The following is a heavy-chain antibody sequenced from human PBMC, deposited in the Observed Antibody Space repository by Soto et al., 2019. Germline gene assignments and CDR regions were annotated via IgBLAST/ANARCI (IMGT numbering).Heavy chain of an antibody. CDR3: ARENSGSYHRHLDY. V-gene: IGHV1-18*01. CDR2: ISAYTANT. J-gene: IGHJ4*01. D-gene: IGHD1-26*01. Sequence: GSSVKVSCKASGYTLPNFGLSWVRQAPGQGLEWMGCISAYTANTNYAQKLQDRVTMTTDTSTSTAFLELRSLRSDDTAVYYCARENSGSYHRHLDYWGQGTLVTVSS. CDR1: GYTLPNFG.